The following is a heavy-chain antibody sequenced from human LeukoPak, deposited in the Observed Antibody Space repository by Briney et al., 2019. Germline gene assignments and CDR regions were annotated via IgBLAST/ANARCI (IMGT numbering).Heavy chain of an antibody. CDR2: ISAYNGNT. D-gene: IGHD4-11*01. CDR3: ARDRADDYSNYGMDV. J-gene: IGHJ6*02. CDR1: GYTFTSYG. V-gene: IGHV1-18*01. Sequence: ASVKVSCKASGYTFTSYGISWVRQAPGQGLEWMGWISAYNGNTNYAQKLQGRVTVTTDTSTSTAYMELRSLRSDDTAVYYCARDRADDYSNYGMDVWGQGTTVTVSS.